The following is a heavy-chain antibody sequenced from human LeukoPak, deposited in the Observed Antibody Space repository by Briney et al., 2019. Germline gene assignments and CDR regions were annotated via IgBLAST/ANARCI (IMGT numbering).Heavy chain of an antibody. CDR2: IYYSGST. CDR1: GGSISSGGYS. CDR3: ARNSYGLYYFDY. Sequence: PSETLSLTCAVSGGSISSGGYSWSWIRQPPGKGLEWIGYIYYSGSTYYNPSLKSRVTISVDTSKNQFSLKLSSVTAADTAVYYCARNSYGLYYFDYWGQGTLVTVSS. D-gene: IGHD5-18*01. J-gene: IGHJ4*02. V-gene: IGHV4-31*11.